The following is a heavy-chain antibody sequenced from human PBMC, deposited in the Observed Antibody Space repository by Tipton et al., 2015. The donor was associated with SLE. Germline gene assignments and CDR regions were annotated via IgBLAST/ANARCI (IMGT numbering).Heavy chain of an antibody. J-gene: IGHJ4*02. CDR1: GGSLSGGDYY. CDR2: IYHSGNT. CDR3: ARGNSGFDY. Sequence: TLSLTCTVSGGSLSGGDYYWGWIHQPPGKGLAWIGFIYHSGNTFSNPSLESRLTMSVDTSKNQFSLTLTSVTAADTAVYYCARGNSGFDYWGQGNLVTVSS. V-gene: IGHV4-30-4*01. D-gene: IGHD1-1*01.